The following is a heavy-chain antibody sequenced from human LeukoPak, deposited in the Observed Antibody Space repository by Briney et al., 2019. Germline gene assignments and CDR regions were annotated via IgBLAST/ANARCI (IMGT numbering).Heavy chain of an antibody. CDR2: INPNSGGT. CDR3: ARPGLSGSYSDAFDI. Sequence: GASVKVSCKASGYTFTGYYKHWVRQAPGQGLEWMGRINPNSGGTNYAQKFQGRGTMTRDTSISTAYMELSRLRSDDTAVYYCARPGLSGSYSDAFDIWGQGTMVTVSS. V-gene: IGHV1-2*06. D-gene: IGHD1-26*01. J-gene: IGHJ3*02. CDR1: GYTFTGYY.